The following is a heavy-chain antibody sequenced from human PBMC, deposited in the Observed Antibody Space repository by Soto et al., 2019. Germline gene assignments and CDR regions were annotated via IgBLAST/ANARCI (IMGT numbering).Heavy chain of an antibody. D-gene: IGHD6-13*01. Sequence: GGSLRLSCAASGFTFSSYGMHWVRQAPGKGLEWVAVIWYDGSNKYYADSVKGRFTISRDNSKNTLYLQMNSLRAEDTAVYYCARAGGYLRDSSSWYLGGMDVWGQGTTVTVSS. CDR3: ARAGGYLRDSSSWYLGGMDV. J-gene: IGHJ6*02. CDR2: IWYDGSNK. CDR1: GFTFSSYG. V-gene: IGHV3-33*01.